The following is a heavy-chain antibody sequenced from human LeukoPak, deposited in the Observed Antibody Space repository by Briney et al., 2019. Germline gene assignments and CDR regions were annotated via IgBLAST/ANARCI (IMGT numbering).Heavy chain of an antibody. CDR2: IYYSGST. J-gene: IGHJ4*02. Sequence: PSETLSLTCTVSGGSISNSDYSWGWIRQPPGKGLECIGTIYYSGSTYYNPSLKSRVTISVDTSKNQFSLKLSSVTAADTAVYYCARVTGYDWESFYDYWGQGTLVTVSS. D-gene: IGHD5-12*01. CDR1: GGSISNSDYS. CDR3: ARVTGYDWESFYDY. V-gene: IGHV4-39*07.